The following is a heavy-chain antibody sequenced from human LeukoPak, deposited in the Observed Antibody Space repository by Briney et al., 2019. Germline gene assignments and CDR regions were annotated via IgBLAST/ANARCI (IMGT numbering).Heavy chain of an antibody. CDR1: GFTFSSYW. Sequence: GGSLRLSCAASGFTFSSYWMNWVRQAPGKGLEWVANIKQDGSEKFCLDSVKGRLTISRDNAKTSLYLQMNSLRAEDTAVYYCARDYGYSYGYDYWGQGTLVTVS. D-gene: IGHD5-18*01. CDR2: IKQDGSEK. CDR3: ARDYGYSYGYDY. J-gene: IGHJ4*02. V-gene: IGHV3-7*05.